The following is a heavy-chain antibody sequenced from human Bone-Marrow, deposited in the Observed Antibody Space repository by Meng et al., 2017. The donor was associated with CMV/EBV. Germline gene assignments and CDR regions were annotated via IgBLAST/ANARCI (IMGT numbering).Heavy chain of an antibody. CDR1: GFTFSSYA. D-gene: IGHD6-6*01. Sequence: GGSLRLSCAASGFTFSSYAMHWVRQAPGKGLEWVAVISYDGSNKYYADPVKGRFTISRDNSKNTLYLQMNSLRAEDTALYYCAKIVENLEVRPGGYYFDYWGQGTLVTVSS. J-gene: IGHJ4*02. CDR3: AKIVENLEVRPGGYYFDY. V-gene: IGHV3-30-3*02. CDR2: ISYDGSNK.